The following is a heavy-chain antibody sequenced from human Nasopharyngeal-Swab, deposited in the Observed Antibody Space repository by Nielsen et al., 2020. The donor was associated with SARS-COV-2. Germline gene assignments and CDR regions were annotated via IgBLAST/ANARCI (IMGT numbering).Heavy chain of an antibody. D-gene: IGHD2-2*01. Sequence: LRLSCTVSGASITSGDYFWSWIRPPAGKGLEWIGRMYVSGRTDYNPSLKSRVTMSLDTSKNQFSLKLSYVTAPDTAVYYCARYSSTSHTKGDWYFDLWGRGTLVTVSS. CDR2: MYVSGRT. J-gene: IGHJ2*01. V-gene: IGHV4-61*02. CDR3: ARYSSTSHTKGDWYFDL. CDR1: GASITSGDYF.